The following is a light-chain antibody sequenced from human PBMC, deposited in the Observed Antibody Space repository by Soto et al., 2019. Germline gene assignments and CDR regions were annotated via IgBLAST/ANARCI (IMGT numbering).Light chain of an antibody. CDR2: DVS. V-gene: IGLV2-14*01. CDR1: SSDVDGYNY. J-gene: IGLJ1*01. CDR3: SSYTTSNTRQIV. Sequence: QSVLAQPASVSGSPGQSITISCTGTSSDVDGYNYVPWYQQHPGKAPKFMIYDVSNRPSGVSNRFSGSKSGNTASLTISGLQAEDEGDYYCSSYTTSNTRQIVFGTGTKVTVL.